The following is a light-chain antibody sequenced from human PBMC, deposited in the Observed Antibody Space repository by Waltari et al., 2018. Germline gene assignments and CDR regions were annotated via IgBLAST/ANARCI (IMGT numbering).Light chain of an antibody. CDR3: SSFTSSTTPVV. Sequence: QSALTQPASVSGSPGQPLTISCTGTSSDVGGYNYVSWYQHHPGKVPKLLIYDVSNRPSGISSRFSGSKSGNTASLNISGLRAEDEGDYYCSSFTSSTTPVVFGGGTKLTVL. CDR2: DVS. J-gene: IGLJ2*01. CDR1: SSDVGGYNY. V-gene: IGLV2-14*03.